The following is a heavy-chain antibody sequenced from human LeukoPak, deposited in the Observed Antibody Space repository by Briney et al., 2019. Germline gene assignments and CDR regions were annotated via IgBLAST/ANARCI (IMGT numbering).Heavy chain of an antibody. J-gene: IGHJ3*02. V-gene: IGHV1-18*01. CDR1: GYTFTSYG. CDR3: ARDTPFGVVVTANAFDI. Sequence: ASVKVSCKASGYTFTSYGTSWVRQAPGQGLEWMGWISAYNGNTNYAQKLQGRVTMTTDTSTSTAYMELRSLRSDDTAVYYCARDTPFGVVVTANAFDIWGQGTMVTVSS. D-gene: IGHD2-21*02. CDR2: ISAYNGNT.